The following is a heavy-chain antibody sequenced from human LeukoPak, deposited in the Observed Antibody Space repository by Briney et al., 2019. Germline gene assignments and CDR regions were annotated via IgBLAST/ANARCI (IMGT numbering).Heavy chain of an antibody. CDR3: ARVFSYPLRAPFDP. J-gene: IGHJ5*02. V-gene: IGHV1-46*01. D-gene: IGHD3-3*01. Sequence: GASVKVSCKASGYTFTSYHMHWVRQAPGQGLEWMGIINPSGGSTSYAQKFQGRVTMTRDTSISTAYMELSRLRSDDTAVYYCARVFSYPLRAPFDPWGQGTLVTVSS. CDR2: INPSGGST. CDR1: GYTFTSYH.